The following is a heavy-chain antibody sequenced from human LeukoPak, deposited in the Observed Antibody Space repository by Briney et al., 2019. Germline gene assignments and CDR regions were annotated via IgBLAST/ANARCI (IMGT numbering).Heavy chain of an antibody. CDR3: ARDKGNDYVWGSYRYHGCHDY. Sequence: RGSLRLSCAASGFTFSSYWMHWVRQAPGKGLVWVSRIYNDGSSTTYADSVKGRFTISRDNAKNSLYLQMNSLRAEDTAVYYCARDKGNDYVWGSYRYHGCHDYWGQGTLVTVSS. CDR1: GFTFSSYW. J-gene: IGHJ4*02. V-gene: IGHV3-74*01. CDR2: IYNDGSST. D-gene: IGHD3-16*02.